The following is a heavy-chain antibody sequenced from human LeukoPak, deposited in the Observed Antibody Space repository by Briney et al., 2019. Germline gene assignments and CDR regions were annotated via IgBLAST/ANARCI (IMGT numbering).Heavy chain of an antibody. CDR3: ARLFGRDGYNLGLDY. V-gene: IGHV4-59*08. J-gene: IGHJ4*02. Sequence: PSETLSLTCTVSGGSISSYYWSWIRQPPGKGLEWIGYVYYSGSTNYNPSLKSRVTISVDTSKNQFSLKLSSVTAADTAVYYCARLFGRDGYNLGLDYWGQGTLVTVSS. CDR1: GGSISSYY. D-gene: IGHD5-24*01. CDR2: VYYSGST.